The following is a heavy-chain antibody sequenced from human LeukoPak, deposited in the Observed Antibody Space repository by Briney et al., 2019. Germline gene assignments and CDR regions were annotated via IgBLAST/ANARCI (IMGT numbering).Heavy chain of an antibody. V-gene: IGHV3-21*01. Sequence: GGSLRLSCAASGFTFSSYSMNWVRQAPGKGLEWVSSISSSSSYIYYADSVKGRFTISRDNAKNSLYLQMYSLRAEDTAVYYCARDQSGIRFDPWGQGTLVTVSS. J-gene: IGHJ5*02. CDR2: ISSSSSYI. CDR3: ARDQSGIRFDP. CDR1: GFTFSSYS. D-gene: IGHD3-10*01.